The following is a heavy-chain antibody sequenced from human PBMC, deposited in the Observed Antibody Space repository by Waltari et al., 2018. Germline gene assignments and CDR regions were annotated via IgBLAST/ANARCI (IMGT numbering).Heavy chain of an antibody. CDR3: ARHRNRMITCGGVITDAFDI. Sequence: EVQLVQSGAEVKKPGESLKISCKGSGYSFTSYWIGWVRQMPGKGLEWMGICYPGDSDTIYSASFQGQVTIAADKSISTAYLQWSSLQASDTAMYYCARHRNRMITCGGVITDAFDIWGQGTMVTVSS. CDR2: CYPGDSDT. D-gene: IGHD3-16*02. V-gene: IGHV5-51*01. J-gene: IGHJ3*02. CDR1: GYSFTSYW.